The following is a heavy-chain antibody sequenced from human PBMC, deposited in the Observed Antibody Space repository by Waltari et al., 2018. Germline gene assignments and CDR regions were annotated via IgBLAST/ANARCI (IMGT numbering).Heavy chain of an antibody. J-gene: IGHJ4*02. CDR1: GGFISSHY. Sequence: QVDLQQAGPGLVRPSETLSLTCSVPGGFISSHYWSWLRQSPGKGLEWIGFIYYGGDKNYNPSFKSRVTISVDTSKSQVSLVLTSVTAADTAVYFCAGTTWRFGNNIDSWGQGTLVTVSS. CDR2: IYYGGDK. V-gene: IGHV4-59*11. CDR3: AGTTWRFGNNIDS. D-gene: IGHD3-3*01.